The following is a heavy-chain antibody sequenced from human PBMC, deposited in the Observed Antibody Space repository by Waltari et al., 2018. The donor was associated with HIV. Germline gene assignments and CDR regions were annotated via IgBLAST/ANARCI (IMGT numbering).Heavy chain of an antibody. J-gene: IGHJ6*02. D-gene: IGHD4-17*01. Sequence: QVQLQESGPRLVKPSQTLSLTCTVSGRPIRHFNYYWHWIRQHPGKGLEWIGYIYYSGNSHYNPYLRGRVTISVDTSKNQFSLKLNSVTAADTAVYYCAGGIYADYDDRYYYGFDVWGQGTTVTVSS. CDR1: GRPIRHFNYY. V-gene: IGHV4-31*03. CDR2: IYYSGNS. CDR3: AGGIYADYDDRYYYGFDV.